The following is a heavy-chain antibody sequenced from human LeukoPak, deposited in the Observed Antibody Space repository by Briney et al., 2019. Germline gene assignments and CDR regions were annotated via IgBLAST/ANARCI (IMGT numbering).Heavy chain of an antibody. Sequence: GGSLRLSCAASGFTFDDYAMHWVRQAPGKGLEWVSLISGDGGSTYYADSVKGRFTISRDNSKNSLYLQMNSLRDEDTAVYYCARDPDYFDSSGSIFFWGQGTLVTVSS. D-gene: IGHD3-22*01. J-gene: IGHJ4*02. CDR3: ARDPDYFDSSGSIFF. CDR1: GFTFDDYA. V-gene: IGHV3-43*02. CDR2: ISGDGGST.